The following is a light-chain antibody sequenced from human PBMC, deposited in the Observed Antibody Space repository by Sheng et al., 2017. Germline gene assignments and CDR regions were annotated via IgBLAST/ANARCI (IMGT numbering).Light chain of an antibody. CDR1: SSNIGAGFD. J-gene: IGLJ1*01. CDR3: SSYTSGNTRYV. V-gene: IGLV1-40*01. Sequence: QSVLTQPPSVSGAPGQRVTISCTGSSSNIGAGFDVHWYQQLPGTAPKLLIYGNNNRPSGVPDRFSGSDSGTSASLAITGLQAEDEADYYCSSYTSGNTRYVFGGGTKVTVL. CDR2: GNN.